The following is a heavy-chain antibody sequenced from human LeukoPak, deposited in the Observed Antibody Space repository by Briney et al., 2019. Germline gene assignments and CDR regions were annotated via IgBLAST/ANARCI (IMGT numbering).Heavy chain of an antibody. J-gene: IGHJ6*03. Sequence: SETLSLTCTVSGGSVSRSPYYWGWIRQPPGKGLEWIGNIYYSGSTYYNPSLKSRVTLSLDTSKNQFSLKLSSVTAADTAVYYCARGRTGYHLLPTKKDYSYYYVDVWDKGTTVTVSS. V-gene: IGHV4-39*07. CDR2: IYYSGST. CDR3: ARGRTGYHLLPTKKDYSYYYVDV. CDR1: GGSVSRSPYY. D-gene: IGHD2-2*01.